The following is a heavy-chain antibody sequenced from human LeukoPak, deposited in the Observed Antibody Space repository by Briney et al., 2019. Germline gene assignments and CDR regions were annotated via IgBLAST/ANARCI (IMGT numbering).Heavy chain of an antibody. Sequence: SQTLSLTCTVSGGSISSGDYYWSWIRQPPGKGLEWIGYIYYSGSTYYNPSLKSRVTISVDTSKNQFSLKLSSVTAADTAVYYCATNQGYSGYGSYWYLDLWGRGTLVTVSS. CDR3: ATNQGYSGYGSYWYLDL. J-gene: IGHJ2*01. CDR2: IYYSGST. D-gene: IGHD5-12*01. V-gene: IGHV4-30-4*01. CDR1: GGSISSGDYY.